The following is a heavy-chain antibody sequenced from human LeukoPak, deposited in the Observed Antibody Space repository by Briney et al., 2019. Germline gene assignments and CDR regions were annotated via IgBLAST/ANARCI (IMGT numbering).Heavy chain of an antibody. D-gene: IGHD6-6*01. CDR3: ARSLAGRSYYYYVDA. Sequence: GASVKVSCKASGYTLTTFDINWVRQATGQGLEWMGWMNPSSGNTGYAQKLQGRVSMTRNTSINTAYMELSSLRSEDTAVYYCARSLAGRSYYYYVDAWGNGTTVTVSS. CDR2: MNPSSGNT. CDR1: GYTLTTFD. V-gene: IGHV1-8*01. J-gene: IGHJ6*03.